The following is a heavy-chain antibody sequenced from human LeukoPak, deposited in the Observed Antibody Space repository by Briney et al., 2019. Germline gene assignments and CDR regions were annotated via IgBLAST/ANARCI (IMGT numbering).Heavy chain of an antibody. Sequence: SETLSLTCTVSGGSISSYYWSWIRQPPGKGLEWIGYIYYSGSTNYNPSLKSRVTISVDTSKNQFSLKLSSVTAADTAVYYCARVNTQGVPSPWGQGILVTVSS. V-gene: IGHV4-59*08. CDR2: IYYSGST. J-gene: IGHJ5*02. D-gene: IGHD2-15*01. CDR1: GGSISSYY. CDR3: ARVNTQGVPSP.